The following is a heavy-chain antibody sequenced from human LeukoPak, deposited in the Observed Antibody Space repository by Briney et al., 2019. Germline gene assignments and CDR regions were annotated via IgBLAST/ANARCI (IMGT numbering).Heavy chain of an antibody. CDR3: AREEGTLLAAFDI. J-gene: IGHJ3*02. Sequence: GGSLRLSCAASGFTFSSYAMHWVRQAPGKGLEWVAVISYDGSNKYYADSVKGRFTISRDNSKNTLYLQMNSLRAEDTAVYYCAREEGTLLAAFDIWGQGTMVTVSS. D-gene: IGHD1-14*01. CDR1: GFTFSSYA. V-gene: IGHV3-30-3*01. CDR2: ISYDGSNK.